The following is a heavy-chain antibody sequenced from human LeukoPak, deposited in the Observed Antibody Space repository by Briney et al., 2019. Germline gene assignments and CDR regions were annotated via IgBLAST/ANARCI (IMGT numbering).Heavy chain of an antibody. CDR2: INPNSGGT. J-gene: IGHJ4*02. V-gene: IGHV1-2*02. Sequence: ASVKVSCKASGYTFTGYYMHWVRQAPGQGLEWMGWINPNSGGTNYAQKLQGRVTMTTDTSTSTAYMELRSLRSDDTAVYYCARDLFGIAASDDYWGQGTLVTVSS. CDR1: GYTFTGYY. CDR3: ARDLFGIAASDDY. D-gene: IGHD6-13*01.